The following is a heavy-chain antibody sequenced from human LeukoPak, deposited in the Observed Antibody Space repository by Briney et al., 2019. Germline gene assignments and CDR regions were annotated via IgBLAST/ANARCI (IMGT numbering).Heavy chain of an antibody. CDR1: GGTFSSYA. CDR3: ARGYYDSSGYYSDAFDI. Sequence: ASVKVSCKASGGTFSSYAISWVRQAPGQGLEWMGRIIPILGIANYAQKFQGRVTITADKSTSTAYMELSSLRSEDTAVYYCARGYYDSSGYYSDAFDIWGQGTMVTVSS. CDR2: IIPILGIA. J-gene: IGHJ3*02. V-gene: IGHV1-69*04. D-gene: IGHD3-22*01.